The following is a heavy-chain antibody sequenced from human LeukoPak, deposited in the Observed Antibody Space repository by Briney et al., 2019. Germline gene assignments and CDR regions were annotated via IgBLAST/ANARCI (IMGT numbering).Heavy chain of an antibody. V-gene: IGHV3-7*05. CDR2: IKYDGSED. CDR1: GLTFSRYW. D-gene: IGHD5-18*01. CDR3: ATYQGYNYGPFDY. Sequence: PGGSLRLSCAASGLTFSRYWLSWVRQAPGRRLEWVANIKYDGSEDYYVDSVKGRFTISRDSAKNSLYLQMNSLRAEDTAVYYCATYQGYNYGPFDYWGQGALVTVSS. J-gene: IGHJ4*02.